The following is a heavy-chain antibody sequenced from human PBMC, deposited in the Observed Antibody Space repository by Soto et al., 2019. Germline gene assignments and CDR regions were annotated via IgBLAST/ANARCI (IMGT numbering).Heavy chain of an antibody. CDR1: GFTFSNAW. Sequence: GGSLRLSCAASGFTFSNAWMNWVRQAPGKGLEWVGRIKSKTDGGTTDYAAPVKGRFTISRDDSKNTLYLQMNSLKTEDTAVYYCTSPGYSGYVVYYYYYGMDVWGQGTTVTVSS. V-gene: IGHV3-15*07. D-gene: IGHD5-12*01. CDR2: IKSKTDGGTT. J-gene: IGHJ6*02. CDR3: TSPGYSGYVVYYYYYGMDV.